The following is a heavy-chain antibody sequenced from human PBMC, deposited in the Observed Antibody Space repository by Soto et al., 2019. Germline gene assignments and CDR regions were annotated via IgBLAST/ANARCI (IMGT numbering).Heavy chain of an antibody. CDR1: GGSISSYY. D-gene: IGHD6-13*01. CDR2: IYYSGST. J-gene: IGHJ5*02. V-gene: IGHV4-59*01. Sequence: QVQLQESGPGLVKPSETLSLTCTVSGGSISSYYWSWIRQPPGKGLEWIGYIYYSGSTNYNPSLKSRVTISVDTSKNQFSLKLSSVTAADTAVYYCARENLEAVWGQHRRSGFDPWGQGTLVTVSS. CDR3: ARENLEAVWGQHRRSGFDP.